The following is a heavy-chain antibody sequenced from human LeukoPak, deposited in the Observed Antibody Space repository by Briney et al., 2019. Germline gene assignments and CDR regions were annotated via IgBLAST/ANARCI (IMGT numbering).Heavy chain of an antibody. J-gene: IGHJ4*02. CDR1: GYSFINYW. V-gene: IGHV5-51*01. CDR2: VYPGDSDT. CDR3: ARDGRSSDSPPTSLPLDY. D-gene: IGHD6-6*01. Sequence: GGSLKISCKGSGYSFINYWIGWVRQMPGKGLEWTGIVYPGDSDTRYSPSFQGQVTISADKSISTAYLQWSSLKASHTAMYYCARDGRSSDSPPTSLPLDYWGRGTLVTVSS.